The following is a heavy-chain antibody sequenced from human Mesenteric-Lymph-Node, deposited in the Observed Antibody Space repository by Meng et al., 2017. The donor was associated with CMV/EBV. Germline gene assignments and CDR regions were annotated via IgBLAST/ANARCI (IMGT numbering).Heavy chain of an antibody. D-gene: IGHD3-22*01. J-gene: IGHJ4*02. CDR2: INHSGST. CDR3: ARRVRYYDSSGYRFDY. CDR1: GGSFSGYY. V-gene: IGHV4-34*01. Sequence: YGGSFSGYYWSRIRQPPGKGLEWIGEINHSGSTDYNPSLKSRVTISVDTSKNQFSLKLSSVTAADTAVYYCARRVRYYDSSGYRFDYWGQGTLVTVSS.